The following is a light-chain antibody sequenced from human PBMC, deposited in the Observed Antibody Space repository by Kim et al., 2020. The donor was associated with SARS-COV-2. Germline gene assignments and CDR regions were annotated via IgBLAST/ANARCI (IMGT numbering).Light chain of an antibody. V-gene: IGKV3-20*01. Sequence: EIVLTQSPGTLSLSPGERATLSCRASQSVSRSYLAWHQQKPGQAPRLLFYGASSRATGIPDMFSGSGAGADFTLTSSRLEPEDFVVYCCQQYGSSLFTFGPGTKVDIK. CDR2: GAS. J-gene: IGKJ3*01. CDR3: QQYGSSLFT. CDR1: QSVSRSY.